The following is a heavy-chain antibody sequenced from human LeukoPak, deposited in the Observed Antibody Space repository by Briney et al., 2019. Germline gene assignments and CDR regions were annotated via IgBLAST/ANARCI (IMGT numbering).Heavy chain of an antibody. V-gene: IGHV3-23*01. CDR2: ISGGASST. CDR3: ARSGVPGVHYFDY. CDR1: GFTFSSYA. D-gene: IGHD3-10*01. J-gene: IGHJ4*02. Sequence: GGSLRLSCAASGFTFSSYAMNWVRLAPGMGLEWVSVISGGASSTIYSDSVKGRFTISRDNSKNTLYLQMNSLRADDTAVYYCARSGVPGVHYFDYWGQGTLVTVSS.